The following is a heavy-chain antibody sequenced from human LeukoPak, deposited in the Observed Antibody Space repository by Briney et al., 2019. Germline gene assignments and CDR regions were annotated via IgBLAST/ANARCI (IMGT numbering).Heavy chain of an antibody. D-gene: IGHD6-19*01. Sequence: ASVKVSCKASGYTFTSYYMHWVRQAPGQGLEWMGIINPSGGSTSYAQKFQGRVTMTRNTSISTAYMELSSLRSEDAAVYYCARVAVAGKIDYWGQGTLVTVSS. V-gene: IGHV1-46*01. CDR1: GYTFTSYY. CDR2: INPSGGST. J-gene: IGHJ4*02. CDR3: ARVAVAGKIDY.